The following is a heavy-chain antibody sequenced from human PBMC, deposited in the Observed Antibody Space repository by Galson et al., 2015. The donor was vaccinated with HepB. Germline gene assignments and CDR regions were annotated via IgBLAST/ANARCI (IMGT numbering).Heavy chain of an antibody. V-gene: IGHV3-23*01. CDR3: AKCSGSYYLEGAFDI. CDR1: GFTYSSYA. Sequence: SLRLSCAASGFTYSSYAMSWVRQAPGKGLEWVSAISGSGGSTYYADSVKGRFTISRDNSKNTLYLQMNSLRAEDTAVYYCAKCSGSYYLEGAFDIWGQGTMVTVSS. D-gene: IGHD1-26*01. CDR2: ISGSGGST. J-gene: IGHJ3*02.